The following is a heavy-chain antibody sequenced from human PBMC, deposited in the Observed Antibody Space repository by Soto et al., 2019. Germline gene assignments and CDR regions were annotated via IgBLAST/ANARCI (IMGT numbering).Heavy chain of an antibody. Sequence: GGSLRLSCAASGFTFSSYGMHWVRQAPGKGLEWVAVISYDGSNKYYADSVKGRFTISRDNSKNTLYLQMNSLRAEDTAVYYCAKGSAAGTFRGDYWGQGTLVTVSS. V-gene: IGHV3-30*18. J-gene: IGHJ4*02. D-gene: IGHD6-13*01. CDR1: GFTFSSYG. CDR2: ISYDGSNK. CDR3: AKGSAAGTFRGDY.